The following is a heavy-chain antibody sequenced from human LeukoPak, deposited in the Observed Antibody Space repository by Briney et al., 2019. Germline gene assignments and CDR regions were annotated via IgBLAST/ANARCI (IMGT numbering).Heavy chain of an antibody. CDR3: ARRAYCGGDCYSDY. V-gene: IGHV5-51*01. CDR1: EYSFPNYC. Sequence: GESLKISCKHSEYSFPNYCIGWVRQMPGKGLEWMGIIYPDDSDTRYSPSFQGQVTISADKSISTAYLQWSSLKASDTAMYYCARRAYCGGDCYSDYWGQGTLVTVSS. D-gene: IGHD2-21*02. CDR2: IYPDDSDT. J-gene: IGHJ4*02.